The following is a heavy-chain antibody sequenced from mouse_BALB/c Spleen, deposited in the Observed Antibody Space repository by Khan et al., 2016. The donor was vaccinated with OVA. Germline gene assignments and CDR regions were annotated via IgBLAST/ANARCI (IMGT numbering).Heavy chain of an antibody. D-gene: IGHD2-12*01. Sequence: QVQLKESGPGLVQPSQSLSITCTVSGFSLTTYGIHWVRQSPGKGLEWLGVIWSGGSTDYNAPFISRLSISKDNSKSQVFFKMNSLQSDDTAIYYCARHSYSYDFTYWGQGTLVTVSA. CDR3: ARHSYSYDFTY. J-gene: IGHJ3*01. CDR1: GFSLTTYG. V-gene: IGHV2-2*01. CDR2: IWSGGST.